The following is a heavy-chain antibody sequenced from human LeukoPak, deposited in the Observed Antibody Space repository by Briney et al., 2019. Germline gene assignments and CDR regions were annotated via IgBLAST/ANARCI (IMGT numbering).Heavy chain of an antibody. CDR1: GGSISSSSYY. D-gene: IGHD3-22*01. CDR3: ARGGYYDSSGYYYERFDP. J-gene: IGHJ5*02. V-gene: IGHV4-39*07. CDR2: IYYSGST. Sequence: SETLSLTCTVSGGSISSSSYYWGWIRQPPGKGLEWIGSIYYSGSTYYNPSLKSRVTISVDTSKNQFSLKLSSVTAADTAVYYCARGGYYDSSGYYYERFDPWGQGTLVTVSS.